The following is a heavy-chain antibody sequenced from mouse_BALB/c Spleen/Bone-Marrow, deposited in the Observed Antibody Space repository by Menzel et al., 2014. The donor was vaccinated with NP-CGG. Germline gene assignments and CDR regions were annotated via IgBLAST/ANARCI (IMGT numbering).Heavy chain of an antibody. J-gene: IGHJ3*02. Sequence: LEESGGRLVTPGTPLTLTFTVSGFSLSTGDIIWVRQAPGKGLEYIGFLRSDGTIYFASWAKGRFTISRTSSTTVDLKFTNPTIADTATYFCTGGTGYRGFGLWGQGTLVTV. V-gene: IGHV5-6-5*01. CDR2: LRSDGTI. D-gene: IGHD2-14*01. CDR3: TGGTGYRGFGL. CDR1: GFSLSTGD.